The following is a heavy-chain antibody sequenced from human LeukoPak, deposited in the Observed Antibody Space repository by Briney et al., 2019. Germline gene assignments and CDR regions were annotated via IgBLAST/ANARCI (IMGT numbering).Heavy chain of an antibody. D-gene: IGHD7-27*01. V-gene: IGHV4-34*01. J-gene: IGHJ6*03. Sequence: SETLSLTCAVYGGSFSGHYWSWIRPPPGKGLEWIGEINHSGSTNYNPPLKSRVTISVDTSKNQFSLKLSSVTAADTAVYYCARGQTNWGASYYYYYYMYVWGKGTTVTVS. CDR2: INHSGST. CDR1: GGSFSGHY. CDR3: ARGQTNWGASYYYYYYMYV.